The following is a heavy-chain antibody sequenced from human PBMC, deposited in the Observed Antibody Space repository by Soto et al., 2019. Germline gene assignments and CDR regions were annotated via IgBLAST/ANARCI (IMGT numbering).Heavy chain of an antibody. V-gene: IGHV4-31*01. D-gene: IGHD3-22*01. J-gene: IGHJ6*02. CDR1: GGSINSGGNY. CDR3: ACEGVNFNDISGYSVRYGLAL. CDR2: SYYSVNT. Sequence: QVKLQESGPGLVKPSQTLSLTCTVSGGSINSGGNYWSWSRRHPGKGREWVGNSYYSVNTYYNPSLKPPVTIPVTTSTNPFTLQLTSLTAADTAVYYSACEGVNFNDISGYSVRYGLALCGQCTTVTLSS.